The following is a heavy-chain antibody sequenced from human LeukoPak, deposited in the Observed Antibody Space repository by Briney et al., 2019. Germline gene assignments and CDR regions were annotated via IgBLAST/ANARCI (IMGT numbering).Heavy chain of an antibody. Sequence: GGSLRLSCAVSGITFSSYWMHWVRHGQGRGLLWVSRINTQGTYTNYADSVKGRFTISRDNAKNTLYLQMSSLRADDTAVYYCVIDLGDYNDFWGQGTLVSVSS. V-gene: IGHV3-74*01. CDR1: GITFSSYW. J-gene: IGHJ4*02. CDR2: INTQGTYT. CDR3: VIDLGDYNDF. D-gene: IGHD2-15*01.